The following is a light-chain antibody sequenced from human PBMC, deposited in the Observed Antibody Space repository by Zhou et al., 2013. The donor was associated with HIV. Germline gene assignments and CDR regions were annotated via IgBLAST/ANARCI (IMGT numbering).Light chain of an antibody. CDR2: YDS. CDR1: NIESKS. V-gene: IGLV3-21*04. CDR3: QMWDSSSDHVV. J-gene: IGLJ2*01. Sequence: SYVLTQPPSVSVAPGKTARITCGGNNIESKSVHWYQQKPGQAPVLVIYYDSDRPSGIPERFSGSNSGNTATLTISRVEAGDEADYYCQMWDSSSDHVVFGGGTKLTVL.